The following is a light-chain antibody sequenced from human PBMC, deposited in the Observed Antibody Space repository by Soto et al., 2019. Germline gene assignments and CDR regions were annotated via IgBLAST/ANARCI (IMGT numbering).Light chain of an antibody. Sequence: QSVLTQPPSASGTPGQRVTISCSGSSSNIGSNTVNWYQQLPGTAPKHLIYSNNQRPSGVPDRFSGSKSGTSASLAISGLQSEDEADYYGAAWDDSLNPRDVVFGGGTKLTVL. CDR1: SSNIGSNT. V-gene: IGLV1-44*01. CDR3: AAWDDSLNPRDVV. CDR2: SNN. J-gene: IGLJ2*01.